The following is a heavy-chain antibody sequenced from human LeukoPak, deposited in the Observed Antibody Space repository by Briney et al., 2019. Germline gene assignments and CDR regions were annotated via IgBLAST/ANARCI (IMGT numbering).Heavy chain of an antibody. Sequence: SETLSLTCTVSGGSISSSSYYWGWIRQPPGKGLEWIGSIYYSGSTYYNPSLKSRVTISVDTSKNQFSLKLSSVTAADTAVYYCARHKGYSYGRYFDYWGQGTLVTVSS. CDR2: IYYSGST. D-gene: IGHD5-18*01. CDR1: GGSISSSSYY. CDR3: ARHKGYSYGRYFDY. V-gene: IGHV4-39*01. J-gene: IGHJ4*02.